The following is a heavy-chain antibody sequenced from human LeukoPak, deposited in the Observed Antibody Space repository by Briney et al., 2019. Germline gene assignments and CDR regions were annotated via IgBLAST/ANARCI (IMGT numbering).Heavy chain of an antibody. CDR1: GFTFSSYA. CDR3: ARDRGQSRLIYYYGMDV. V-gene: IGHV3-30-3*01. J-gene: IGHJ6*02. Sequence: PGGSLRLSCAASGFTFSSYAMHWVRQAPGKGLEWVAVISYDGSNKYYADSVKGRFTISRDNSKNTLYLQMNSLRAEDTAVYYCARDRGQSRLIYYYGMDVWGQGTTVTVSS. CDR2: ISYDGSNK. D-gene: IGHD3-22*01.